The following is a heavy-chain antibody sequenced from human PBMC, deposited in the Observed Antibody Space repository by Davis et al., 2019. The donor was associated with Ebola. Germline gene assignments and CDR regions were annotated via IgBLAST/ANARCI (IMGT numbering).Heavy chain of an antibody. J-gene: IGHJ6*02. CDR3: ARLWFGELFMYGMDV. CDR1: GFTFSGSA. D-gene: IGHD3-10*01. Sequence: GGSLRLSCAASGFTFSGSAMHWVRQASGKGLEWVGRIRSKANSYATAYAASVKGRFTISRDDSKNTAYLQMNSLKTEDTAVYYCARLWFGELFMYGMDVWGQGTTVTVSS. CDR2: IRSKANSYAT. V-gene: IGHV3-73*01.